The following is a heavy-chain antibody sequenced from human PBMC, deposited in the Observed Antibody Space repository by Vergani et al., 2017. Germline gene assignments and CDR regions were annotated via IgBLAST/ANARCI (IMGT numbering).Heavy chain of an antibody. J-gene: IGHJ6*02. CDR1: GYTFTSYG. Sequence: QVQLVQSGAEVKKPGASVKVSCKASGYTFTSYGISWVRQAPGQGLEWMGWISAYNGNTNYAQKLQGRVTMTTDTSTSTAYMELRSLRSDDTAVYYCARDPGGGAIMATNYYYYGMDVWGQGTTVTVSS. CDR3: ARDPGGGAIMATNYYYYGMDV. CDR2: ISAYNGNT. V-gene: IGHV1-18*01. D-gene: IGHD5-12*01.